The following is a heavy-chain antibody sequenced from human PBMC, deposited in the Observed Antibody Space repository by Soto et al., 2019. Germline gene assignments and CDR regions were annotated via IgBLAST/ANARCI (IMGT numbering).Heavy chain of an antibody. J-gene: IGHJ6*03. D-gene: IGHD2-2*01. Sequence: GGSLGLSCAASGFTFSSYAMSWVRQAPGKGLEWVSAISGSGGSTYYADSVKGRFTISRDNSKNTLYLQMNSLRAEDTAVYYCAKGHCTSCYAARYYYYYYMDVWGKGTTVTVSS. V-gene: IGHV3-23*01. CDR2: ISGSGGST. CDR1: GFTFSSYA. CDR3: AKGHCTSCYAARYYYYYYMDV.